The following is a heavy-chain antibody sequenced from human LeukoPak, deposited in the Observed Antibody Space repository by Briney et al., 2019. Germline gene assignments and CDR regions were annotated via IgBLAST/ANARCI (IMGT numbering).Heavy chain of an antibody. V-gene: IGHV3-33*01. CDR2: IWYDGSNK. CDR3: ARDRWGPIAAAPGDL. D-gene: IGHD6-13*01. Sequence: GGSLRLSCAASGFTFSSYGMHWVRQAPGKGLEWVAVIWYDGSNKYYADSVKGRFTISRDNSKNTLYLQMNSLRAEDTAVYYCARDRWGPIAAAPGDLWGRGTLVTVSS. J-gene: IGHJ2*01. CDR1: GFTFSSYG.